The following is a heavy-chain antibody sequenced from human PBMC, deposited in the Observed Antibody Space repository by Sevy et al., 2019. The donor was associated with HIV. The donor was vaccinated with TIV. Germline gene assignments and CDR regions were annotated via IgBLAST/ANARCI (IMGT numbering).Heavy chain of an antibody. J-gene: IGHJ6*03. CDR2: IYYSGST. CDR3: ARSRNYYHMDV. CDR1: GGSISSYY. V-gene: IGHV4-59*01. Sequence: SETLSLTCTVSGGSISSYYWSWIRQPPGKGLEWIGYIYYSGSTNYNPSLKSRVTISVETSKNQFSLKLSSVTAADTAVYYCARSRNYYHMDVWGKGTTVTVSS.